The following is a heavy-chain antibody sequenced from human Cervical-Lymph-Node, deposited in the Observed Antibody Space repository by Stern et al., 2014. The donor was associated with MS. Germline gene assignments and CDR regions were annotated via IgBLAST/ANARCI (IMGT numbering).Heavy chain of an antibody. CDR2: ILPIFGTT. CDR3: ARGHLGTKYHCFNP. CDR1: GGAFSSHS. V-gene: IGHV1-69*01. Sequence: VQLVESGTEVKMPGSSVKVSCKASGGAFSSHSISWVRQAPGQGLEWMGEILPIFGTTDYAQKFQGRVTIPADESTSTAYMELSSLRSGDTAVYFCARGHLGTKYHCFNPWGQGTLVTVSS. D-gene: IGHD7-27*01. J-gene: IGHJ5*02.